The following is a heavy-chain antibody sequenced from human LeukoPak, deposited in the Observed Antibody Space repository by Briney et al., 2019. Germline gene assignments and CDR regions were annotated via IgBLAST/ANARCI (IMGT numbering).Heavy chain of an antibody. V-gene: IGHV4-4*07. D-gene: IGHD3-9*01. J-gene: IGHJ4*02. CDR3: ARETDYDILTGYYRQPIIDY. CDR2: IYTSGST. Sequence: SETPSLTCTVSGGSISSYYWSWIRQPAGKGLEWIGRIYTSGSTNYNPSLKSRVTMSVDTSKNQFSLKLSSVTAADTAVYYCARETDYDILTGYYRQPIIDYWGQGTLVTVSS. CDR1: GGSISSYY.